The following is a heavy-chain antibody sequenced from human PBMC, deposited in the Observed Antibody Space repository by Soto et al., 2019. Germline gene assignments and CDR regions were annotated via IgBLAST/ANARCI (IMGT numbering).Heavy chain of an antibody. D-gene: IGHD6-19*01. CDR2: TYYRSKWYN. CDR1: GDSVSSNSAA. CDR3: ARRPYQWLSKTYAFDI. Sequence: PSQTLSLTCAISGDSVSSNSAAWNWIRQSPSRGLEWLGRTYYRSKWYNDYAVSVKSRITTNPDTSKNQFSLQLNSVTPEDTAVYYCARRPYQWLSKTYAFDIWGQGTMVTVSS. J-gene: IGHJ3*02. V-gene: IGHV6-1*01.